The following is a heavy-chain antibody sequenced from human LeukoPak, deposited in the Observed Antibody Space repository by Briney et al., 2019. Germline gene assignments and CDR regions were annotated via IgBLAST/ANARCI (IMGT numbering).Heavy chain of an antibody. CDR3: AREGSPDSYNLGAFDY. CDR2: INPNSGGT. CDR1: GYTFTGYY. V-gene: IGHV1-2*02. J-gene: IGHJ4*02. D-gene: IGHD5-24*01. Sequence: ASVKVSCKASGYTFTGYYMHWGRQAPGQGLEWRGWINPNSGGTNYAQKFQGRVTMTRDTSISPAYMELSRLRSDDTAVYYCAREGSPDSYNLGAFDYWGQGTLVTVSS.